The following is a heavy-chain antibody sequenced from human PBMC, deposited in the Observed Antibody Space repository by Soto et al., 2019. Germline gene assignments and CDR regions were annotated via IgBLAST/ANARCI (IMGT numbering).Heavy chain of an antibody. V-gene: IGHV3-20*04. CDR3: ARAPVTGYSYGYDWFDP. D-gene: IGHD5-18*01. J-gene: IGHJ5*02. CDR1: GFTFDDYG. Sequence: LRLSCAASGFTFDDYGMSWVRQAPGKGLEWVSGINWNGGSTGYADSVKGRLTISRDNAKNSLYLQMNSLRAEDTALYYCARAPVTGYSYGYDWFDPWGQGTLVTVSS. CDR2: INWNGGST.